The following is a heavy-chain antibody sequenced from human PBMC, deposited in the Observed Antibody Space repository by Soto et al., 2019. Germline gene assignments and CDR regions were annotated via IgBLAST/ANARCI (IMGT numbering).Heavy chain of an antibody. Sequence: PSETLSLTCTVSGGSISSCGYYWSWIRQHPGKGLEWIGYIYYSGSTYYNPSLKSRVTISVDTSKNQFSLKLTSVTAADTAIYYCARRIVGGTSGFDYWGQGALVTVSS. CDR3: ARRIVGGTSGFDY. CDR1: GGSISSCGYY. D-gene: IGHD1-26*01. V-gene: IGHV4-31*03. J-gene: IGHJ4*02. CDR2: IYYSGST.